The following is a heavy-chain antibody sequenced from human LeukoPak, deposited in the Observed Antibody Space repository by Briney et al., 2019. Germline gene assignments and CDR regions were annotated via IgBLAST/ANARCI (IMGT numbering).Heavy chain of an antibody. CDR3: ARASYYYGSGSPTPGMDV. D-gene: IGHD3-10*01. CDR1: GFTFSSYD. J-gene: IGHJ6*02. CDR2: IGTAGDT. Sequence: GGSLRLSCAASGFTFSSYDMHWVRQATGKGLEWVSAIGTAGDTYYPGSVKGRFTISRENAKNSLYLQMNSLRAGDTAVYYCARASYYYGSGSPTPGMDVWGQGTTVTVSS. V-gene: IGHV3-13*04.